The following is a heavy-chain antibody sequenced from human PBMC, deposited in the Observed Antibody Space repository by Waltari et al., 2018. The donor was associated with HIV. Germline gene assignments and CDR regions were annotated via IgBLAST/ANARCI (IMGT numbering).Heavy chain of an antibody. J-gene: IGHJ5*02. Sequence: QAQLAQSGAEVKKPGASVKVSCKASAYTFTSHGINWVRQAPGQGLEWLGWISAYNGNTNYAQKLQGRVTMTTDTSTSTAYMELRSLRSDDTAVYYCARVGCSSASCYSGWFDPWGQGTLVTVSS. CDR2: ISAYNGNT. V-gene: IGHV1-18*01. CDR1: AYTFTSHG. CDR3: ARVGCSSASCYSGWFDP. D-gene: IGHD2-2*01.